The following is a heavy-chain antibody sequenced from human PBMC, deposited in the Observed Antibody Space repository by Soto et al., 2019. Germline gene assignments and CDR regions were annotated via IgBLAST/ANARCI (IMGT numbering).Heavy chain of an antibody. D-gene: IGHD3-10*01. CDR1: GDTFNFYT. Sequence: QVQLVQSGAEVKKPGSPVRVSCTASGDTFNFYTISWVRQVPGQGPEWMGRIIPMLGMSNYAQKFQGRVTSMADKSTSTVYMNLSGLTSEATAVYYCATNYGSGSTHFDYWGQGTLVTVSS. V-gene: IGHV1-69*02. CDR3: ATNYGSGSTHFDY. CDR2: IIPMLGMS. J-gene: IGHJ4*02.